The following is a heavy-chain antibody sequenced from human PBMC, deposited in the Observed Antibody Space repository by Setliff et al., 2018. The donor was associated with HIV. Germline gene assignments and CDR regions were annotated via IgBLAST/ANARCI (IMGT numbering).Heavy chain of an antibody. Sequence: SETLSLTCTVSGGSISSSSYYWGWILQPPGKGLEWIGSIYYSGSTYYNPSLKSRVTISVDTSKNQFSLKLSSVTAADTAVYYCAGDYGDYYFDYWGQGTLVTVSS. V-gene: IGHV4-39*07. CDR3: AGDYGDYYFDY. J-gene: IGHJ4*02. CDR1: GGSISSSSYY. D-gene: IGHD4-17*01. CDR2: IYYSGST.